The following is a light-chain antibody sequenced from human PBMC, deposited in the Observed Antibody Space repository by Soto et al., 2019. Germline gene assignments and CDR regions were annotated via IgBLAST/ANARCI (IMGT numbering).Light chain of an antibody. CDR3: QSYDSSEWV. CDR1: SGSIASNY. J-gene: IGLJ3*02. V-gene: IGLV6-57*03. Sequence: NFMLTQPHSVSESPGKTVTISCTRCSGSIASNYVQWYQQRPGSAPTTVIYEDNQRPSGVPDRFSGSIDSSSNSASLTISGLKTEDEADYYCQSYDSSEWVFGGGTKLTVL. CDR2: EDN.